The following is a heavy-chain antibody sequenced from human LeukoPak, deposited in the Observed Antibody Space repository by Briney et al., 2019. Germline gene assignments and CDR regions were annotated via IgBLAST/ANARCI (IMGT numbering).Heavy chain of an antibody. V-gene: IGHV3-30-3*01. CDR2: ISYDGSHR. D-gene: IGHD2/OR15-2a*01. CDR1: GFTFTTYA. Sequence: PGWSLRLSCAASGFTFTTYAMHWVRQAPGKGLEWVAVISYDGSHRYYADSVKGRFTISRDNSKNTLYLQMNSLRADDTGVYYCARDHSMEYGNWFDPWGQGTLVTVSS. CDR3: ARDHSMEYGNWFDP. J-gene: IGHJ5*02.